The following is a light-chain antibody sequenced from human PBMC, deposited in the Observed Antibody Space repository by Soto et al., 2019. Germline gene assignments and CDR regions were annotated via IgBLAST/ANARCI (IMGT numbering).Light chain of an antibody. CDR2: GAS. CDR1: QSGGSSY. Sequence: EIVLTQSPGTLSLSPGEGATLSCRASQSGGSSYVAWYQQKPGQARRLLIYGASSRATGIPDRFSGSGSGTDFTLTISRLEPEDFAVYYCQHYGTSPYTFGQGTKLEI. J-gene: IGKJ2*01. CDR3: QHYGTSPYT. V-gene: IGKV3-20*01.